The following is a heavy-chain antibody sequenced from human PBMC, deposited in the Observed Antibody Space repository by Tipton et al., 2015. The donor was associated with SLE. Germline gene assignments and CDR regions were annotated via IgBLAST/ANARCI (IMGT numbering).Heavy chain of an antibody. CDR3: ARVKGVRGWFDP. CDR2: IYYSGST. CDR1: GGSISSSSYY. D-gene: IGHD3-10*01. V-gene: IGHV4-39*07. Sequence: TLSLTCTVSGGSISSSSYYWGWIRQPPGTGLEWIGSIYYSGSTYYNPSLKSRVTISVDTSKNQFSLKLSSVTAADTAVYYCARVKGVRGWFDPWGQGTLVTVSS. J-gene: IGHJ5*02.